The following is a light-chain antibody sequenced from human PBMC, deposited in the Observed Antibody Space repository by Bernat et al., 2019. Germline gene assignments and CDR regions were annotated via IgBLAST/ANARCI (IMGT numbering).Light chain of an antibody. CDR1: QSLVYSNGYSY. Sequence: DIVMTQSPLSLSVTPGEPAFISCRSSQSLVYSNGYSYLDWYLQKPGQTPQPLINWASSRASGVPDRFSGSGSGTDFTLKISRVEAEDVGVYYCMQALQTPLTFGGGTKVEIK. CDR3: MQALQTPLT. CDR2: WAS. J-gene: IGKJ4*01. V-gene: IGKV2-28*01.